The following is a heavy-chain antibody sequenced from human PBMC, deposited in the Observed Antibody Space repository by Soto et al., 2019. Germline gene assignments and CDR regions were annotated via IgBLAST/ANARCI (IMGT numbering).Heavy chain of an antibody. CDR1: GFTFSDYY. Sequence: GGSLRLSCAASGFTFSDYYMSWIRQAPGKGLEWVSYISSSSSYTNYADSVKGRFTISRDNAKNSLYLQMNSLRAEDTAVYYCATNSPGGASWFDPWGQGTLVTVSS. D-gene: IGHD1-1*01. CDR3: ATNSPGGASWFDP. CDR2: ISSSSSYT. J-gene: IGHJ5*02. V-gene: IGHV3-11*03.